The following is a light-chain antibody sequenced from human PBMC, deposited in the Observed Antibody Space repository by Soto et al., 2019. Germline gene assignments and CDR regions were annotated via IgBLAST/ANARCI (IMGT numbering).Light chain of an antibody. J-gene: IGLJ3*02. CDR2: GNS. Sequence: QSVLTQPPSVSGAPGQRVTISCTGSSSNIGAGYDVHWYQQLPGTAPKLLIYGNSNGPSGVPDRFSGSKSGTSASLAIAGFQAEDEADYYCQSYDSSLSGGVFGGGTKLTVL. CDR3: QSYDSSLSGGV. V-gene: IGLV1-40*01. CDR1: SSNIGAGYD.